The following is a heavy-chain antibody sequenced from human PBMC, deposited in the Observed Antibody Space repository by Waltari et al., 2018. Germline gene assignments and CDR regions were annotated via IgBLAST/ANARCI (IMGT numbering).Heavy chain of an antibody. Sequence: VQLLESGGGLVQPGGSLRLSCVASGFTFGGYTMTWVRQAPWKGVDWVSTIRGSGADTYYADSGKGRLTISRDNSRDTLYLQMNTLTAGDTAIYYCAKSLGDTYGRYPMDYWGQGTLVTVSS. V-gene: IGHV3-23*01. CDR1: GFTFGGYT. CDR2: IRGSGADT. J-gene: IGHJ4*02. CDR3: AKSLGDTYGRYPMDY. D-gene: IGHD3-10*01.